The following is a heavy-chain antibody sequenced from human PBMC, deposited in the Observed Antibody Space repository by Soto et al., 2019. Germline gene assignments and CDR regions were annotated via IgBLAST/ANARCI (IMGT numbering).Heavy chain of an antibody. CDR2: TNGDGSTT. Sequence: GGSLRLSCAASGFTFSVYWIHWVRQAPGKGLVWVSRTNGDGSTTSHADSVKGRFTISRDNAKHTLYLQMNSLRAEDTAVYYCARGFSSSWYVVYWGQGTLVTVSS. D-gene: IGHD6-13*01. J-gene: IGHJ4*02. CDR3: ARGFSSSWYVVY. V-gene: IGHV3-74*01. CDR1: GFTFSVYW.